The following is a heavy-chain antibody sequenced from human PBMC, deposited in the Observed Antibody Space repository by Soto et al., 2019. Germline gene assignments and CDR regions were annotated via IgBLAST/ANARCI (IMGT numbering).Heavy chain of an antibody. Sequence: QITLKESGPTLVKPAQTLALTCSFSGFSLTTDGEGVGWVRQPPGEALGWLALIYWDDDERYSPSLKTRLTITKDPSKNQVVLIMTNMDPVDTATYYCAHSRNLITEDAQVGDFDYWGQGTLVTVSS. J-gene: IGHJ4*02. V-gene: IGHV2-5*02. D-gene: IGHD3-10*01. CDR1: GFSLTTDGEG. CDR3: AHSRNLITEDAQVGDFDY. CDR2: IYWDDDE.